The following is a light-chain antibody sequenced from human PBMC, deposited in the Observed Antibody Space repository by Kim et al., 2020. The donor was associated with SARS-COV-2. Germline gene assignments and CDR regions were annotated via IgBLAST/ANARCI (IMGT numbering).Light chain of an antibody. CDR2: GNG. CDR1: SSNIGAGYD. Sequence: VTIPCTGSSSNIGAGYDVHWYQQLPGTAPKLLIYGNGNRPSGVPDRFSGSKSGTSASLAITGLQAEDEADYYCQSYDSSLSGSVFGGGTQLTVL. J-gene: IGLJ2*01. CDR3: QSYDSSLSGSV. V-gene: IGLV1-40*01.